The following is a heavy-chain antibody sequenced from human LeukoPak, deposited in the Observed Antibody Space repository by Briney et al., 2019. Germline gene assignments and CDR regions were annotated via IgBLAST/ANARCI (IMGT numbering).Heavy chain of an antibody. Sequence: GGSLRLSCAASGFTFSNAWMSWVRQAPGKGLEWVGRIKSKTDGGTTDYAAPVKGRFTISRDDSKNTLYLQVNSLKTEDTAVYYCTTLYSSSWYGEVYWGQGTLVTVSS. CDR1: GFTFSNAW. CDR3: TTLYSSSWYGEVY. CDR2: IKSKTDGGTT. D-gene: IGHD6-13*01. V-gene: IGHV3-15*01. J-gene: IGHJ4*02.